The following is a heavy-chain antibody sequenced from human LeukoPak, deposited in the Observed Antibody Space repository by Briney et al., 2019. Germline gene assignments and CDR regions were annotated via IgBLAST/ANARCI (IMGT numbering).Heavy chain of an antibody. J-gene: IGHJ4*02. CDR1: GYSISSGYY. CDR3: ARRERITIFGVVIIGVIDY. D-gene: IGHD3-3*01. V-gene: IGHV4-38-2*01. CDR2: TYHSGST. Sequence: SETLSLTCAVSGYSISSGYYWGWIRQPPGKGLEWIESTYHSGSTYYNPSLKSRVTISVDTSKNQFSPKLSSVTAADTAVYYCARRERITIFGVVIIGVIDYWGQGTLVTVSS.